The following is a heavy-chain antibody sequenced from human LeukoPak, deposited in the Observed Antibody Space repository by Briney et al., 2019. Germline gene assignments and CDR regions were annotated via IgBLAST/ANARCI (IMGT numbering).Heavy chain of an antibody. J-gene: IGHJ4*02. CDR3: ARDKGRNVIWTLEY. CDR2: IWYDGSNK. CDR1: GFTFSSYG. D-gene: IGHD2-15*01. Sequence: PGGSLRLSCAASGFTFSSYGMHWVRQAPGKGLEWVAVIWYDGSNKYNADSAKGRFTISRDNSKNTLYLEMNSLRADDTAVYYCARDKGRNVIWTLEYWGQGTLVTVSS. V-gene: IGHV3-33*01.